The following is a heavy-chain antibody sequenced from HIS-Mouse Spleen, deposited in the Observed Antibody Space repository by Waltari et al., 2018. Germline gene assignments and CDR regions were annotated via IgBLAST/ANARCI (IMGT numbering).Heavy chain of an antibody. J-gene: IGHJ5*02. Sequence: QVQLQESGPGLVKPSETLSLTCTVSGYSISSGYYWVWIRQPQGKGLEWIGSIYHSGSTYYNPSLKSRVTISVDTSKNQFSLKLSSVTAADTAVYYCARVKTWGQGTLVTVSS. V-gene: IGHV4-38-2*02. CDR3: ARVKT. CDR1: GYSISSGYY. CDR2: IYHSGST.